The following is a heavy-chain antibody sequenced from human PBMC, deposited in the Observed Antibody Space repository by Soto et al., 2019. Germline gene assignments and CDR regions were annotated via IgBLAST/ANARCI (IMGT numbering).Heavy chain of an antibody. V-gene: IGHV3-23*01. CDR3: AKDQKAVTGLGAFDS. CDR2: ISDSGAHT. Sequence: EVQLLESGGGLVQPGGSLRLSCAASGFTFDSYAMSWVRQAPGKGLEWVSMISDSGAHTYFADSVKGRFTISRDNSKNTLYLQMDSLKADDTAEHYCAKDQKAVTGLGAFDSWGQGTLVTVSS. D-gene: IGHD6-19*01. CDR1: GFTFDSYA. J-gene: IGHJ4*02.